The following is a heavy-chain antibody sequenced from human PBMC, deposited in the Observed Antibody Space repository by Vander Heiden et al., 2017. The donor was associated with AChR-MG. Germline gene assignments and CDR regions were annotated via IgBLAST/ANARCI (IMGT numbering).Heavy chain of an antibody. Sequence: QVQLQQWGAGLLKPSETLSLTCGVSGGSFSSHYWTWLRQTPGKGLEWIGEINHTGSTNRNPSLESRVTLSIDTSKKQFSLKLSSVTAADTAVYFCARRGYYDGTSYYYDWGKGTLVTVSS. D-gene: IGHD3-22*01. CDR1: GGSFSSHY. V-gene: IGHV4-34*01. J-gene: IGHJ4*02. CDR3: ARRGYYDGTSYYYD. CDR2: INHTGST.